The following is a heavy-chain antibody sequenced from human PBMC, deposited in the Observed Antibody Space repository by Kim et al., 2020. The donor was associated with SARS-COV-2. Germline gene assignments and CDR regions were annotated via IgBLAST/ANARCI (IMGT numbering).Heavy chain of an antibody. Sequence: GGSLRLSCAASGFTFSSYWMHWVRQAPGPGLGVFTRINSDGMSTSYADSVKGRFTISRDNAKNTLYLQMNSLRAEDTAVYYCARCGSTNCYGWGQGTLVTVSS. D-gene: IGHD2-2*01. CDR3: ARCGSTNCYG. CDR1: GFTFSSYW. CDR2: INSDGMST. J-gene: IGHJ4*02. V-gene: IGHV3-74*01.